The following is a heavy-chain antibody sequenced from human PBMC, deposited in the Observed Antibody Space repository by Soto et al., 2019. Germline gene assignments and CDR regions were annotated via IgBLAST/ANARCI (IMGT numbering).Heavy chain of an antibody. D-gene: IGHD2-15*01. J-gene: IGHJ4*02. CDR1: GYSFTTYW. V-gene: IGHV5-51*01. Sequence: GESLKISCKGSGYSFTTYWIDWVRQMPGKGLEWMGIIYPGDSVTRYSPSFQGQVTFSADKSISTAYLQWSSLKASDTAMYYCARHLGSAPRVFDYWGQGTLVTVSS. CDR2: IYPGDSVT. CDR3: ARHLGSAPRVFDY.